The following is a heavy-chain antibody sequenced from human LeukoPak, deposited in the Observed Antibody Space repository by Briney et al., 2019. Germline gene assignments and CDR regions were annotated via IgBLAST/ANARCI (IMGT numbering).Heavy chain of an antibody. D-gene: IGHD6-19*01. J-gene: IGHJ6*02. V-gene: IGHV3-30*04. CDR1: GFTFSSYA. CDR2: ISYDGSNK. Sequence: PGGSLRLSCAASGFTFSSYAMHWVRQAPGKGLEWVAVISYDGSNKYYADSVKGRFTISRDNSKNTLYLQMNSLRAEDTAVYYCARDRDSSGWLYYYGMDVWGQGTTVTVSS. CDR3: ARDRDSSGWLYYYGMDV.